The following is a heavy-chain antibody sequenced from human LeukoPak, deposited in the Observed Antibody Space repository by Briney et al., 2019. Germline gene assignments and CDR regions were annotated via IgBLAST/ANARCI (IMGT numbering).Heavy chain of an antibody. J-gene: IGHJ5*02. V-gene: IGHV4-39*01. CDR2: IYYSGNT. D-gene: IGHD3-10*01. CDR1: GGSISSSSYY. Sequence: SETLSLTCTVSGGSISSSSYYWGWIRQPPGKGLEWIGSIYYSGNTNYNPSLKSRVTISVDTSKNQFSLKLSSVTAADTAVYYCAGHGSWGGFDPWGQGTLVTVSS. CDR3: AGHGSWGGFDP.